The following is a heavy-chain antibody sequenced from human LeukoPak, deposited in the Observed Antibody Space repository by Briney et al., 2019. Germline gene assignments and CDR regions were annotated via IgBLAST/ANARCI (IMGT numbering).Heavy chain of an antibody. V-gene: IGHV1-18*01. CDR3: AREGGRELLD. CDR2: ISAYNGNT. D-gene: IGHD1-26*01. Sequence: GASVKVSCKASGYTFSNSGVCWVRHAPGQGLEWMGWISAYNGNTNYAQKLQGRVTMTTDTSTSTAYMELRSLRSDDTAVYYCAREGGRELLDWGQGTLVTVSS. CDR1: GYTFSNSG. J-gene: IGHJ4*02.